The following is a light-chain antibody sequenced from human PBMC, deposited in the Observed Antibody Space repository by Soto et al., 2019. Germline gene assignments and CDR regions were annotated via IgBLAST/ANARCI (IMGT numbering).Light chain of an antibody. Sequence: ESVLTQSPGTLSLSPGEKATLSCRASQSVSSSYLAWYQQKPGQAPRLLIYGASSRATGIPDRFSGSGSGTDFNLTVSRLETEDCAVYYCQQFGSSSWKVGKGTKVEIK. CDR1: QSVSSSY. CDR3: QQFGSSSWK. V-gene: IGKV3-20*01. J-gene: IGKJ1*01. CDR2: GAS.